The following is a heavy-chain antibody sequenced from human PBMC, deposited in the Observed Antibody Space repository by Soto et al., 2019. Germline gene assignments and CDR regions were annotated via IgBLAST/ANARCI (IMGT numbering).Heavy chain of an antibody. CDR2: ISSSSSYI. J-gene: IGHJ4*02. CDR1: GFTFSSYS. Sequence: GGSLRLSCAASGFTFSSYSMNWVRQAPGKGLEWVSSISSSSSYIYYADSVKGRFTISRDNTKNSLYLQMNSLRAEDTAVYYCARDQLPIVVVVAATDSSFDYWGQGTLVTVSS. CDR3: ARDQLPIVVVVAATDSSFDY. V-gene: IGHV3-21*01. D-gene: IGHD2-15*01.